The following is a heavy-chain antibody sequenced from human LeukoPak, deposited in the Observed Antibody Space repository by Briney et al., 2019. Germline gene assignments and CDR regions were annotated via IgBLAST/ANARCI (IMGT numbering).Heavy chain of an antibody. CDR3: ARSGGSAKLHYMDV. CDR1: GGSISSYY. J-gene: IGHJ6*03. Sequence: SETLSLTCTVSGGSISSYYWSWIRQPPGKGLEWIGYIYYSGSTNYNPSLKSRVTISVDTSKNQFSPKLSSVTAADTAVYYCARSGGSAKLHYMDVWGKGTTVTVSS. CDR2: IYYSGST. V-gene: IGHV4-59*12. D-gene: IGHD3-10*01.